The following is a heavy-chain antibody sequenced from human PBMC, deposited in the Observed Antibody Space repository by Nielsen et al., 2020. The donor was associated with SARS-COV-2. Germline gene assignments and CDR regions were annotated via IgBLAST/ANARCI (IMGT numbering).Heavy chain of an antibody. J-gene: IGHJ4*02. CDR3: ARGGTYPFDY. V-gene: IGHV4-59*08. CDR2: VYYTGST. CDR1: GGSTNNYY. D-gene: IGHD1-26*01. Sequence: SETLSLTCSVSGGSTNNYYWSWIRQSPALGLEWIGYVYYTGSTNYNPSLESRVTISQDTSKNQFSLTLTSVTAADTAKYYCARGGTYPFDYWGQGILVTVSS.